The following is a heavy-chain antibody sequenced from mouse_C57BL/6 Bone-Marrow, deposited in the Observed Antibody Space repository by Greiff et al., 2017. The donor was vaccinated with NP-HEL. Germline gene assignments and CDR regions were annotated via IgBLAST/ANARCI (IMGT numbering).Heavy chain of an antibody. V-gene: IGHV1-54*01. CDR2: INPGSGGT. Sequence: QVQLKESGAELVRPGTSVKVSCKASGYTFTNYLIDWVKQRPGQGLEWIGVINPGSGGTNYNEKFKGKATLAADKSSSTAYMQLSSLTSEDSAVYVCARRGSSYGWFGYRGQGTMVTVSA. CDR1: GYTFTNYL. CDR3: ARRGSSYGWFGY. J-gene: IGHJ3*01. D-gene: IGHD1-1*01.